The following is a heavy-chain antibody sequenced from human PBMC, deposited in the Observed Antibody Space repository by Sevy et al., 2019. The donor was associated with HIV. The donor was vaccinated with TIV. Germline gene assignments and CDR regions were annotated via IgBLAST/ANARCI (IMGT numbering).Heavy chain of an antibody. D-gene: IGHD3-10*01. CDR2: LSYDDSDE. J-gene: IGHJ4*02. CDR3: AKDDLGSIDY. Sequence: GGSLRLSCAASGFIFSTSPMHWVRQAPGKGLECVAILSYDDSDENYADSVKGRFTISRDNSKNTLYLQMNSLRTEDTAGYYCAKDDLGSIDYWGQGTLVTVSS. CDR1: GFIFSTSP. V-gene: IGHV3-30-3*02.